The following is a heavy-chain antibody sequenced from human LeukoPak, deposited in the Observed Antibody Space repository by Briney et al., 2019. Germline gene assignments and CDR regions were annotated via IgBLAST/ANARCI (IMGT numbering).Heavy chain of an antibody. V-gene: IGHV1-8*01. CDR1: GYTFTSYD. J-gene: IGHJ4*02. CDR3: ARGPFGRWDYFDY. D-gene: IGHD3-10*01. CDR2: MNPNSGST. Sequence: ASVKVSCKASGYTFTSYDINWVRQATGQGLEWMGWMNPNSGSTGYAQKFQGRVTMTRNISISTAYMELSSLRSEDTAVYYCARGPFGRWDYFDYWGQGTLVTVSS.